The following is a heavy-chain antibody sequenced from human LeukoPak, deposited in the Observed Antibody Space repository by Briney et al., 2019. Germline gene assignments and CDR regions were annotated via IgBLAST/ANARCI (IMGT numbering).Heavy chain of an antibody. D-gene: IGHD6-19*01. Sequence: GGSLRVSCAASGFTFSSYAMHWVRQAPGKGLEWVAVISYDGSNKYYADSVKGRFTISRDNSKNTLYLQMNSLRAEDTAVYYCARGAGGSGWYSYFQHWGQGTLVTVSS. CDR1: GFTFSSYA. J-gene: IGHJ1*01. CDR2: ISYDGSNK. V-gene: IGHV3-30-3*01. CDR3: ARGAGGSGWYSYFQH.